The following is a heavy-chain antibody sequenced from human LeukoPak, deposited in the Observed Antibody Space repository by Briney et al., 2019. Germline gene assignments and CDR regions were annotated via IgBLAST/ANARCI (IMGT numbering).Heavy chain of an antibody. CDR2: IYYSGST. D-gene: IGHD2-15*01. CDR3: ARHSIVALAAALSFDP. J-gene: IGHJ5*02. CDR1: GGSISSSSYY. V-gene: IGHV4-39*01. Sequence: SETLSLTCTVSGGSISSSSYYWGWIRQPPGKGLEWIGSIYYSGSTYYNPSLKSRVTISGDTSKNQFSLKLSSVTAADTAVYYCARHSIVALAAALSFDPWGQGTLVTVSS.